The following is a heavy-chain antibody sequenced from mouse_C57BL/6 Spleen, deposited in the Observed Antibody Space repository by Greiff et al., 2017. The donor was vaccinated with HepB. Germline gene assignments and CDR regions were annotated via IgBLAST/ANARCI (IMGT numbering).Heavy chain of an antibody. CDR2: IYPGDGDT. V-gene: IGHV1-82*01. CDR1: GYAFSSSW. D-gene: IGHD1-1*01. CDR3: VRSRVYYYGSSYDFDY. Sequence: VQLQESGPELVKPGASVKISCKASGYAFSSSWMNWVKQRPGKGLEWIGRIYPGDGDTNYNGKFKGKATLTADKSSSTAYMQLSSLTSEDSAVYFCVRSRVYYYGSSYDFDYWGQGTTLTVSS. J-gene: IGHJ2*01.